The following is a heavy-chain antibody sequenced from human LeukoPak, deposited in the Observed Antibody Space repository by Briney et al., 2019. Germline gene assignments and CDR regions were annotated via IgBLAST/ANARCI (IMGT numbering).Heavy chain of an antibody. CDR1: GDSVSGNSAG. CDR2: TYYRSKWYN. D-gene: IGHD2-15*01. V-gene: IGHV6-1*01. Sequence: SQTLSLTCAISGDSVSGNSAGWNWIRQSPSRGLAWLGRTYYRSKWYNDYAVSVKSRITINPDTSKNQFSLQLNSVTPEDTAVYYCARESWDIEGYNWFDPWGQGTLVTVSS. J-gene: IGHJ5*02. CDR3: ARESWDIEGYNWFDP.